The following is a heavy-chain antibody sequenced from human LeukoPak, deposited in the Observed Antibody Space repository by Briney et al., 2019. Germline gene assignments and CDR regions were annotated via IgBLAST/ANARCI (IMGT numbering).Heavy chain of an antibody. CDR3: ARHADPTVTYFDY. V-gene: IGHV4-61*02. CDR1: GGSISSGSYY. J-gene: IGHJ4*02. D-gene: IGHD5-12*01. Sequence: KSSQTLSLTCTVSGGSISSGSYYWSWIRQPAGKGLEWIGRIYTSGSTNYNPSLKSRVTISVDTSKNQFSLKLSSVTAADTAVYYCARHADPTVTYFDYWGQGTLVTVSS. CDR2: IYTSGST.